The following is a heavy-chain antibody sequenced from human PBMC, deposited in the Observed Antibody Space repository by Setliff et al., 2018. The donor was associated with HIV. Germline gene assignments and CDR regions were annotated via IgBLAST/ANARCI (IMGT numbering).Heavy chain of an antibody. CDR2: VNPGDSNI. V-gene: IGHV5-51*01. CDR1: GYSFTSYW. CDR3: ARRYKYYYATTGCTFDL. Sequence: GESLKISCEASGYSFTSYWIAWVRQMPGKGLEWMGIVNPGDSNITYSPSFQGQVTISADKSISTAYLRWSSLQASDTAMYYCARRYKYYYATTGCTFDLWGQGTMVTVSS. J-gene: IGHJ3*01. D-gene: IGHD3-10*01.